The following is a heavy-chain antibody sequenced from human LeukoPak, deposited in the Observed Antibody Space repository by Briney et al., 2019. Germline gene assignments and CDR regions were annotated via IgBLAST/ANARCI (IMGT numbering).Heavy chain of an antibody. CDR2: IIPIFGTA. CDR1: GGTFSSYA. Sequence: SVKVSCKASGGTFSSYAISWVRQAPRQGLEWMGGIIPIFGTANYAQKFQGRVTITTDESTSTAYMELSSLRSEDTAVYYCARARVHDYGGNSGGDYYYYMDVWGKGTTVTVSS. V-gene: IGHV1-69*05. CDR3: ARARVHDYGGNSGGDYYYYMDV. J-gene: IGHJ6*03. D-gene: IGHD4-23*01.